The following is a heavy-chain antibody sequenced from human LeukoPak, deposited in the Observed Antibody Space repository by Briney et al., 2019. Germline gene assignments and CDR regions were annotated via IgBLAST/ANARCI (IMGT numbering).Heavy chain of an antibody. V-gene: IGHV3-64*01. J-gene: IGHJ3*02. CDR1: GFTFSSYT. CDR2: ISSNGGST. CDR3: AGVLRGAFDI. Sequence: GGSLRLSCAASGFTFSSYTMHWVRQAPGKGLEYVSAISSNGGSTYYANSVKGRFTISRDNSKNTLYLQMGSLRAEDMAVYYCAGVLRGAFDIWGQGKMVAVSS.